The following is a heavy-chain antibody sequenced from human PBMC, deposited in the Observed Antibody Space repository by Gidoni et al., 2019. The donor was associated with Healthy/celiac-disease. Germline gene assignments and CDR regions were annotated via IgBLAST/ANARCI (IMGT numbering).Heavy chain of an antibody. Sequence: QLQLQESGPGLVKPSETLSLTCTVSGGSIRSSSYYWGGIRQPPGKGLEWIGSIYYSRSTYYNPSLKSRCTISVDTSKNQFSLKLSSVTAADTAVYYCARRWRYSGFTFDYWGQGTLVTVSS. CDR1: GGSIRSSSYY. J-gene: IGHJ4*02. D-gene: IGHD2-21*01. CDR3: ARRWRYSGFTFDY. CDR2: IYYSRST. V-gene: IGHV4-39*01.